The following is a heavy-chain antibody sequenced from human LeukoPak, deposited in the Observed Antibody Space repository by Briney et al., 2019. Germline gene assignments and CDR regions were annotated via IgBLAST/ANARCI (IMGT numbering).Heavy chain of an antibody. J-gene: IGHJ6*02. Sequence: GESLKISCKGSGNSFTTYWIGWVRQMPGKGLEWMGIIYPADSDTRYSPSFQGQVTISADKSISTAYLQWSSLKASDTAMYYCARHPRGYYDSSGYFPGDYGMDVWGQGTTVTVSS. D-gene: IGHD3-22*01. CDR1: GNSFTTYW. CDR3: ARHPRGYYDSSGYFPGDYGMDV. CDR2: IYPADSDT. V-gene: IGHV5-51*01.